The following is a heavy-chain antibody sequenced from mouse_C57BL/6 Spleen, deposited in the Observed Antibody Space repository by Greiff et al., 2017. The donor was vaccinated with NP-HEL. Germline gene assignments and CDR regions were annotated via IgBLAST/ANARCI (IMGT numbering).Heavy chain of an antibody. V-gene: IGHV1-74*01. CDR1: GYTFTSYW. Sequence: VQLQQPGAELVKPGASVKVSCKASGYTFTSYWMHWVKQRPGQGLEWIGRIHPSDSDTNYNQKFKGKATLTVDKPSITAYMQLSSLTSEDSAVYYCAISDWFAYWGQGTLVTVSA. J-gene: IGHJ3*01. CDR3: AISDWFAY. CDR2: IHPSDSDT.